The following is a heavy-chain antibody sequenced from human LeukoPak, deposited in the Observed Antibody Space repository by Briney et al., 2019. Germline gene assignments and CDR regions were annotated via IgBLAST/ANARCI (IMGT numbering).Heavy chain of an antibody. CDR2: ISSSSSTI. V-gene: IGHV3-48*01. CDR3: ARDQKFPYWYFDL. Sequence: GGSPRLSCAASGFTFSSYSMNWVRQAPGKGLEWVSYISSSSSTIYYADSVKGRFTISRDNAKNSLYLQMNSLRAEDTALYYCARDQKFPYWYFDLWGRGTPVTVSS. CDR1: GFTFSSYS. J-gene: IGHJ2*01.